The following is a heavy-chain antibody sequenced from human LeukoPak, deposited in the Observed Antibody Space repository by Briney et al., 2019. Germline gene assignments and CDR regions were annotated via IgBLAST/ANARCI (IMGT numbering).Heavy chain of an antibody. CDR2: LNPNSDVS. CDR1: GYTFTAYY. CDR3: ARSIAASRTTQAAFDV. Sequence: ASVKVSCKTSGYTFTAYYIHWMRQAPGQGPEWMAWLNPNSDVSNSAQKFQDRVTLTRDTSISTAYMELSTLRSDDTAIYYCARSIAASRTTQAAFDVWGQGTMVTVSS. D-gene: IGHD1-1*01. V-gene: IGHV1-2*02. J-gene: IGHJ3*01.